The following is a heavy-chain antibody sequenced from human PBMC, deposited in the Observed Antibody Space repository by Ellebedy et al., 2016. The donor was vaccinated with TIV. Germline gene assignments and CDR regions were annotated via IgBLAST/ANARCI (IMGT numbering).Heavy chain of an antibody. V-gene: IGHV4-30-4*01. CDR2: IFYNGDA. J-gene: IGHJ3*02. CDR3: ARTYCGADSCNDDAFDI. Sequence: SETLSLXCTVSGGSVSSGDYYWSRIRQPPGKGLEWIGYIFYNGDAFNNPSLRSRLTMSVDTSRNTFSLNLSSVTAADTAVYYCARTYCGADSCNDDAFDIWGRGTMVTVSS. D-gene: IGHD2-21*01. CDR1: GGSVSSGDYY.